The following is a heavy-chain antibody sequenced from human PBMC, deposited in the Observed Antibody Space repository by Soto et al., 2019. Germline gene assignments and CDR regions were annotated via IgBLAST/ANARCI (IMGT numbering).Heavy chain of an antibody. V-gene: IGHV1-69*06. Sequence: GASVKVSCKASGGTFSSYAISWVRQAPGQGLEWMGGIIPIFGTANYAQKFPGRVTITADKATSTAYMELSSLRSEDTAVYYCARVLMTTALTKTFDYWGQGTLVTVSS. CDR3: ARVLMTTALTKTFDY. CDR2: IIPIFGTA. J-gene: IGHJ4*02. CDR1: GGTFSSYA. D-gene: IGHD4-4*01.